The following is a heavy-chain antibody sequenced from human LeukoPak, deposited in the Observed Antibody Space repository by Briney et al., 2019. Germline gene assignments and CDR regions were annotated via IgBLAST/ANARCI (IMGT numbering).Heavy chain of an antibody. CDR1: GGSFSGYY. Sequence: SETLSLTCAVYGGSFSGYYWSWIRQPPGKGLEWIGEINHSESTNYNPSLKSRVTISVDTSKNQFSLKLSSVTAADTAVYYCARTRYYYNSRSYGAPYYFDYWGQGTLVTVSS. CDR3: ARTRYYYNSRSYGAPYYFDY. J-gene: IGHJ4*02. V-gene: IGHV4-34*01. D-gene: IGHD3-10*01. CDR2: INHSEST.